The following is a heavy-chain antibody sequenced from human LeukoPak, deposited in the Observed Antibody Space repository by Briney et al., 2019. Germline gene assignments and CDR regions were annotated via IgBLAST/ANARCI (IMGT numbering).Heavy chain of an antibody. J-gene: IGHJ6*02. CDR1: GFTFSNYW. CDR3: AREKVVGGYSYGTYYYYGMDV. V-gene: IGHV3-7*03. D-gene: IGHD5-18*01. Sequence: GGSLRLSCAASGFTFSNYWMSWVRQAPGKGLEWVANIKYDEVEKYHVDSVKGRFTSSRDNAKKSLYLQMNSLRAEDTAVYYCAREKVVGGYSYGTYYYYGMDVWGQGTTVTVSS. CDR2: IKYDEVEK.